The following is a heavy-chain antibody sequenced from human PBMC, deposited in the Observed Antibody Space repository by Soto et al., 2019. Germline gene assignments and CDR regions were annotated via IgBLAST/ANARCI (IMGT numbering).Heavy chain of an antibody. CDR1: QVTFMSYG. D-gene: IGHD6-19*01. V-gene: IGHV3-30*19. J-gene: IGHJ4*02. CDR2: IWYDGSNK. CDR3: ARSFGSGWYFDY. Sequence: RPQRHSYRASQVTFMSYGMHWVRQTAGKGLEWVAVIWYDGSNKYYADSVKGRFTTSRENSKNTLYLQMNSLRAEDTAVYYCARSFGSGWYFDYWGQGTPVHGAS.